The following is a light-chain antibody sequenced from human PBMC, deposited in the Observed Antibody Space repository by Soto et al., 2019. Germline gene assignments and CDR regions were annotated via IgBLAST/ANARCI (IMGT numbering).Light chain of an antibody. CDR1: QSVSSY. V-gene: IGKV3-11*01. CDR2: DAS. CDR3: QQRSNWPLIT. Sequence: TVFTQSPTTLSISPEERATLSCRASQSVSSYLAWYQQKPGQAPRLLIYDASNRATGIPARFSGSGSGTDFTLTISSLEPEDFAVYYCQQRSNWPLITSGQGTRLEI. J-gene: IGKJ5*01.